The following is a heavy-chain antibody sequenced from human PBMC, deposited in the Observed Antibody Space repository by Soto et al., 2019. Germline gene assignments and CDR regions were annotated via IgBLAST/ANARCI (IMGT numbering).Heavy chain of an antibody. CDR3: ARAITLFGVITEFDY. CDR1: GFSFSHYW. Sequence: GGSLRLSCAASGFSFSHYWMNWVRQAPGKGLEWVASIKEDGSETNYVDSVKGRFTLSRDNAKMSLYPQMNSLRAEDTALYYCARAITLFGVITEFDYWGQGAQVTVSS. CDR2: IKEDGSET. D-gene: IGHD3-3*01. J-gene: IGHJ4*02. V-gene: IGHV3-7*03.